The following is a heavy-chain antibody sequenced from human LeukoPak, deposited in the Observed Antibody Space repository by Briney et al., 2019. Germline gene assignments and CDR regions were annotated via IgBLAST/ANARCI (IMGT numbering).Heavy chain of an antibody. Sequence: SVKVSCKASGGTFSSYAISWVRQAPGQGLEWMGGIIPIFGTANYAQKFQGRVTITTDESTSTAYMELSSLRSEDTAVYYCAGRSGFRSGYYTYNWFDPWGQGTLVTVSS. J-gene: IGHJ5*02. D-gene: IGHD3-3*01. V-gene: IGHV1-69*05. CDR1: GGTFSSYA. CDR2: IIPIFGTA. CDR3: AGRSGFRSGYYTYNWFDP.